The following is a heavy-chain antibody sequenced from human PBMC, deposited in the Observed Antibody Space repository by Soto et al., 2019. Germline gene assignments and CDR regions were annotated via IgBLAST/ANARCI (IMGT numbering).Heavy chain of an antibody. CDR3: ARGPADYGDYASPNYYYYYMDV. V-gene: IGHV1-8*01. Sequence: ASVKVTCTASGYTYTSYDINWVRQATGQGLEWMGWMNPNSGNTGYAQKFQGRVTMTRNTSISTAYMELSGLRSEDTAVYYCARGPADYGDYASPNYYYYYMDVWGKGTTVTVSS. D-gene: IGHD4-17*01. CDR1: GYTYTSYD. CDR2: MNPNSGNT. J-gene: IGHJ6*03.